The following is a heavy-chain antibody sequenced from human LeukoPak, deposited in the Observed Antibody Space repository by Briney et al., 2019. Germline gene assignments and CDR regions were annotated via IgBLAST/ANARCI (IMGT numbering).Heavy chain of an antibody. Sequence: GGSLRLSCAASGFTFSSFAMSWVRQAPGKGLGWVSAISGSGGSTYYADSVKGRFTISRDNSKNTLYLQMNSLRAEDTAVYYCAKDVPYYYDSSGYYPYYFDYWGQGTLVTVSS. CDR1: GFTFSSFA. D-gene: IGHD3-22*01. CDR3: AKDVPYYYDSSGYYPYYFDY. CDR2: ISGSGGST. J-gene: IGHJ4*02. V-gene: IGHV3-23*01.